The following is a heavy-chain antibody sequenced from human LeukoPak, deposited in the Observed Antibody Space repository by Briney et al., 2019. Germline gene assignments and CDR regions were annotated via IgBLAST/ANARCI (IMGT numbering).Heavy chain of an antibody. CDR3: ARVSSGWPRAYFDY. V-gene: IGHV3-23*01. J-gene: IGHJ4*02. Sequence: PGGSLRLSCAASGFTFSSYAMSWVRQAPGKGLEWVSAISGSGGSTYYADSVKGRFTISRDNSKNSLYLQMNSLRAEDTAVYYCARVSSGWPRAYFDYWGQGTLVTVSS. CDR2: ISGSGGST. CDR1: GFTFSSYA. D-gene: IGHD6-19*01.